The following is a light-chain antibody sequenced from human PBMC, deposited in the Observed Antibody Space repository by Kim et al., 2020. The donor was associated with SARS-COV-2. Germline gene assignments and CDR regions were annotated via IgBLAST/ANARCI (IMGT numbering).Light chain of an antibody. CDR3: GSQAENNKGV. CDR2: EVT. J-gene: IGLJ2*01. CDR1: SRDVGGYDD. V-gene: IGLV2-8*01. Sequence: GRSDTIECNGPSRDVGGYDDVCWYQQHPGETPQRIFYEVTKRPSGVPDRFSGSESGNTASLTASGLQAEDAADYYCGSQAENNKGVFGGGTQLTVL.